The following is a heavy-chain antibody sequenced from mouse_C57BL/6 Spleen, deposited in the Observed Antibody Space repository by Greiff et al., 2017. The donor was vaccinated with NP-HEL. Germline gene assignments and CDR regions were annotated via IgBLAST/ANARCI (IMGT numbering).Heavy chain of an antibody. CDR1: GYTFTSYW. V-gene: IGHV1-52*01. Sequence: QVQLQQPGAELVRPGSSVKLSCKASGYTFTSYWMHWVKQRPIQGLEWIGNIDPSDSETHYNQKFKDKATLTVDKSSSTAYMQLSSLTSEDSAVYYGARCSSYGGYFDVWGTGTTVTVSS. J-gene: IGHJ1*03. CDR3: ARCSSYGGYFDV. D-gene: IGHD1-1*01. CDR2: IDPSDSET.